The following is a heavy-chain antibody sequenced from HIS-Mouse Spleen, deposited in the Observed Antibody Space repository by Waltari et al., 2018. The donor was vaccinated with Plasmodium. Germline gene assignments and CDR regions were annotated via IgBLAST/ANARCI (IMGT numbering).Heavy chain of an antibody. CDR3: ARTIAVVGTGDALDI. Sequence: EVQLVESGGGLVQPGGSLRLSCAASGFTFSSHWMPWVRQAPGKGLVWVSRINSDGSSTRYADSVKGRFTISRDNAKNTLYLQMNSLRAEDTAVYYCARTIAVVGTGDALDIWGQGTMVTVSS. J-gene: IGHJ3*02. CDR1: GFTFSSHW. D-gene: IGHD6-13*01. CDR2: INSDGSST. V-gene: IGHV3-74*01.